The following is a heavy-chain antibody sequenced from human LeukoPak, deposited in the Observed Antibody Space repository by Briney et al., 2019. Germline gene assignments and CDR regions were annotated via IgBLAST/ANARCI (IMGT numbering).Heavy chain of an antibody. CDR3: ARGSSSSSKGSDY. Sequence: SETLSLTCTVSGYSISSGYYWGWIRPPPGKGLEWIGSIYHSGSTYYNPSLKSRVTISVDTSKNQFSLKLSSVTAADTAVYYCARGSSSSSKGSDYWGQGTLVTVSS. D-gene: IGHD6-13*01. CDR2: IYHSGST. V-gene: IGHV4-38-2*02. J-gene: IGHJ4*02. CDR1: GYSISSGYY.